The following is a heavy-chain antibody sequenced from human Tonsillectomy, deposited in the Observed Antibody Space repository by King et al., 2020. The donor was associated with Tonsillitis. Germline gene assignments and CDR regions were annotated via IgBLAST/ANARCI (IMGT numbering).Heavy chain of an antibody. J-gene: IGHJ1*01. CDR1: GFTFSSYA. D-gene: IGHD5-18*01. CDR3: AKYRDTSRTQVYGYFQH. V-gene: IGHV3-23*04. Sequence: DVQLVESGGGLVQPGGSLRLSCAASGFTFSSYAMSWVRQAPGKGLEWVSAISGSGGSTYYADPVKGRFTISRDNSKNTLYLQMNSLRAEDTAVYYCAKYRDTSRTQVYGYFQHWGQGTLVTVSS. CDR2: ISGSGGST.